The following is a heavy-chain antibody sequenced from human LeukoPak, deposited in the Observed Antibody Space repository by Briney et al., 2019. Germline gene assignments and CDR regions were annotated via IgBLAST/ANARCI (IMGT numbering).Heavy chain of an antibody. D-gene: IGHD3-10*01. CDR2: IYYSGST. V-gene: IGHV4-61*05. CDR1: GGSISSSSYY. CDR3: ARVVVRGNLHFDY. J-gene: IGHJ4*02. Sequence: SETLSLTCTVSGGSISSSSYYWGWIRQPPGKGLEWIGYIYYSGSTNYNPSLKSRVTISVDTSKNQFSLKLSSVTAADTAVYYCARVVVRGNLHFDYWGQGTLVTVSS.